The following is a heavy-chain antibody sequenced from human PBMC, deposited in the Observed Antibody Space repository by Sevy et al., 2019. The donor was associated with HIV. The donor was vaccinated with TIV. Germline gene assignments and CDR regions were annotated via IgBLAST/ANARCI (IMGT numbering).Heavy chain of an antibody. CDR3: AKEWTLLSDWYGEFDY. V-gene: IGHV3-23*01. D-gene: IGHD6-19*01. Sequence: GGSLRLSFAASGFTFTNYGMHWVRQAPGKGLGWVSGISNGGANTYYADSGGGRFTVSRENSKNTVYLQLNSLRAEDTAIYYCAKEWTLLSDWYGEFDYWGQGTLVTVSS. CDR1: GFTFTNYG. J-gene: IGHJ4*02. CDR2: ISNGGANT.